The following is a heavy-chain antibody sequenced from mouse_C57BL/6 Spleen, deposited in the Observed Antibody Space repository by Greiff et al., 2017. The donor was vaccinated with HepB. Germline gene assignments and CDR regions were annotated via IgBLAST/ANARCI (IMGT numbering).Heavy chain of an antibody. CDR3: ARHGDYGSSYSYAMDY. J-gene: IGHJ4*01. CDR1: GFSLTSYG. CDR2: IWSDGST. D-gene: IGHD1-1*01. Sequence: VKLVESGPGLVAPSQSLSITCTVSGFSLTSYGVHWVRQPPGKGLEWLVVIWSDGSTTYNSALKSRLSISKDNSKSQVFLKMNSLQTDDTAMYYCARHGDYGSSYSYAMDYWGQGTSVTVSS. V-gene: IGHV2-6-1*01.